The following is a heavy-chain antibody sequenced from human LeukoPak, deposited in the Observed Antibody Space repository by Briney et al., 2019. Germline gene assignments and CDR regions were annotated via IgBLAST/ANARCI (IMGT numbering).Heavy chain of an antibody. CDR2: ISYDGSNK. Sequence: GGSLRLSCAASGFTFSSYAMHWVRQAPGKGLEWVAVISYDGSNKYYADSVKGRFTISRDNSKNSLYLQMNSLRAEDTAVYFCARISHWRVLLWGQGILVTVSS. V-gene: IGHV3-30*04. CDR1: GFTFSSYA. D-gene: IGHD2-8*02. J-gene: IGHJ4*02. CDR3: ARISHWRVLL.